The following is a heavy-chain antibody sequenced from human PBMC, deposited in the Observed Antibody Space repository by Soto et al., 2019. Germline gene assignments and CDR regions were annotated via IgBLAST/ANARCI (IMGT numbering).Heavy chain of an antibody. Sequence: QVQLQESGPGLVKPSGTLSLTCTVSGGSINSYYWSWIRQPPGKGLEWIGYIYYSGSTNYNPSLKSRVTMSVDTSKNQFSLKLSSVTAADTAVYYCARWGVDTAMVTEWFDPWGQGTLVTVSS. CDR2: IYYSGST. J-gene: IGHJ5*02. V-gene: IGHV4-59*08. CDR1: GGSINSYY. CDR3: ARWGVDTAMVTEWFDP. D-gene: IGHD5-18*01.